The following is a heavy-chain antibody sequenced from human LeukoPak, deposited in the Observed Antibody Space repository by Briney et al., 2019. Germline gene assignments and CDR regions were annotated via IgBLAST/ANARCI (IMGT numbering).Heavy chain of an antibody. Sequence: PGGSLRLSCAASGFTFSSYSMNWVRQAPGKGLEWVSYISSSSSTIYYADSVKGRFTIPRDNAKNSLYLQMNSLRAEDTAVYYCARGRGSYYEYWGQGTLVTVSS. V-gene: IGHV3-48*01. CDR1: GFTFSSYS. J-gene: IGHJ4*02. D-gene: IGHD1-26*01. CDR3: ARGRGSYYEY. CDR2: ISSSSSTI.